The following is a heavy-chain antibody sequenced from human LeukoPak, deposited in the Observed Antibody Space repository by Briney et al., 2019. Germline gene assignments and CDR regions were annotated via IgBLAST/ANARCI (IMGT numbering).Heavy chain of an antibody. V-gene: IGHV3-7*04. D-gene: IGHD3-22*01. CDR2: IKQDGSEK. CDR3: ARGGFRSFGH. CDR1: GFTFNSYW. Sequence: GGSLRLSCAASGFTFNSYWMSWVRQAPGKGLEWVANIKQDGSEKYYVDSVKGRFTISRDNPKNSLYLQMNSLRADDTAVYYCARGGFRSFGHWGQGILVTVSS. J-gene: IGHJ5*02.